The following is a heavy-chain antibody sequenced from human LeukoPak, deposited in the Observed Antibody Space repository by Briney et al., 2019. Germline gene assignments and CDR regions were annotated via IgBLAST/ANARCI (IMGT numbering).Heavy chain of an antibody. CDR1: GFTVSSNY. CDR3: ARNAPYFDSSTYYYNWFDP. CDR2: IYSGGTT. D-gene: IGHD3-22*01. Sequence: QPGGSLRLSCAASGFTVSSNYMSWVRQAPGKGLEWVSVIYSGGTTFYADSVKGRFTISRDSSKNTLYLQMDSLRAEDTAVYYCARNAPYFDSSTYYYNWFDPWGQGTLVTVSS. J-gene: IGHJ5*02. V-gene: IGHV3-66*01.